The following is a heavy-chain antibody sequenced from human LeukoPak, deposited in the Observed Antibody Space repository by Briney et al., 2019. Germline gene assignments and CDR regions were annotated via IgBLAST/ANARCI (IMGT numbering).Heavy chain of an antibody. J-gene: IGHJ4*02. D-gene: IGHD2-8*01. V-gene: IGHV4-61*01. CDR2: IYYSGST. Sequence: SETLSLTCTVSGGSISSSRYYWSWIRQPPGKGLEWIGYIYYSGSTNYNPSLKSRVTISVDTSKNQFSLKLSSVTAADTAVYYCAKHCSDGVCFDYWGQGTLVTVSS. CDR1: GGSISSSRYY. CDR3: AKHCSDGVCFDY.